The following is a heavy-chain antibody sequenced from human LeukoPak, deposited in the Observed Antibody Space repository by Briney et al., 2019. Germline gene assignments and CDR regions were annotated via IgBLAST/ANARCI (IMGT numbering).Heavy chain of an antibody. CDR3: ARDHNDLTYGISY. CDR2: IIPIFGTA. V-gene: IGHV1-69*13. Sequence: GASVKFSCKASGGTFSSYAISWVRQAPGQGLEWMGGIIPIFGTANYAQKFQGRVTITADESTSTAYTELSSLRSEDTAVYYCARDHNDLTYGISYWGQGTLVTVSS. CDR1: GGTFSSYA. J-gene: IGHJ4*02. D-gene: IGHD1-14*01.